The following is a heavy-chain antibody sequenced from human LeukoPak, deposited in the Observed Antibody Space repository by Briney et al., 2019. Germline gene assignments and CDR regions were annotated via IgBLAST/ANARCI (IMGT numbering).Heavy chain of an antibody. Sequence: SETLSLTCTVSGGSISSGSYYWSWIRHPAGKGLEWIGFVHYTGSTNYSPSLKSRVTISVDTSKNQFSLKLRSVTAADTAVYYCARISSSNWYNERGAFDVWGQGTMVTVSS. V-gene: IGHV4-61*10. CDR2: VHYTGST. J-gene: IGHJ3*01. CDR3: ARISSSNWYNERGAFDV. CDR1: GGSISSGSYY. D-gene: IGHD6-13*01.